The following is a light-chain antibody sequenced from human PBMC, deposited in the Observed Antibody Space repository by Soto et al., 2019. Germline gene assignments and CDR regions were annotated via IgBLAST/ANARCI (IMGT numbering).Light chain of an antibody. Sequence: QSALTQPASVSGSPGQSITISCTGTSSDVGGYNYVSWYQQHPGKAPKLMIYDVSNRPSGVSNRFSGSKSGNTAYLTISGLQAEDEADYYCSSYISRSTLYVFGTGTKVTVL. CDR2: DVS. J-gene: IGLJ1*01. CDR1: SSDVGGYNY. V-gene: IGLV2-14*01. CDR3: SSYISRSTLYV.